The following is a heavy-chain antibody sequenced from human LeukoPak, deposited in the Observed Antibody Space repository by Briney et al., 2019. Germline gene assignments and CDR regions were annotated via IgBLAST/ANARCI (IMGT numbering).Heavy chain of an antibody. CDR2: INHSGST. Sequence: SETLSLTCAVYGGSFSGYYWSWLRQPPGKGLEWIGEINHSGSTNYNPSLKSRVTISVDTSKNQFSLKLSSVTAADTAVYYCASHYYDYVWGSYRPRGGYFDYWGQGTLVTVSS. V-gene: IGHV4-34*01. J-gene: IGHJ4*02. CDR1: GGSFSGYY. CDR3: ASHYYDYVWGSYRPRGGYFDY. D-gene: IGHD3-16*02.